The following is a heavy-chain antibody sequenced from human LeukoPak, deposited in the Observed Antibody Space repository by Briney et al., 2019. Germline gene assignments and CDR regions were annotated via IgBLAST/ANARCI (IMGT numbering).Heavy chain of an antibody. CDR1: GGSITNSY. Sequence: SETLSLTCTVSGGSITNSYWSWIRQPPGKGLEGIAYIYYSGSTNYNPSLKSRVTISVDTSKNQFSLKLSSVTAADTAVYYCASIGTTVTTFDYWGQGTLVTVSS. J-gene: IGHJ4*02. V-gene: IGHV4-59*01. CDR2: IYYSGST. CDR3: ASIGTTVTTFDY. D-gene: IGHD4-17*01.